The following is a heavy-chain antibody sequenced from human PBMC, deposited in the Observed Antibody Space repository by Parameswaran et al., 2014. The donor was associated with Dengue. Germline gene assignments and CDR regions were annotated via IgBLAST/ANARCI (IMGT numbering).Heavy chain of an antibody. Sequence: SWVRQAPGQGLEWMGGTIPMFATANYAQKFQGRVTITADESTSTAYMELSSLTSEDTAVYYCARGEECTSTSCYPGWWFDPWGQGTLVTVSS. D-gene: IGHD2-2*01. V-gene: IGHV1-69*01. CDR2: TIPMFATA. CDR3: ARGEECTSTSCYPGWWFDP. J-gene: IGHJ5*02.